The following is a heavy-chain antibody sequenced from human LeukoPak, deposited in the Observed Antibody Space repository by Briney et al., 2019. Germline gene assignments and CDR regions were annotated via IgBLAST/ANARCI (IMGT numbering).Heavy chain of an antibody. D-gene: IGHD3-3*01. V-gene: IGHV4-59*08. Sequence: SETLSLTCTVSVGSISSYYWSWVRQPPGKGLEGIGYIYDRGSTNYNPGIKSRVTISVDTSNYKFSLKLSSVTAAVTAVYYCARSYVFLPYGMDVWGQGTTVTVSS. CDR3: ARSYVFLPYGMDV. CDR2: IYDRGST. J-gene: IGHJ6*02. CDR1: VGSISSYY.